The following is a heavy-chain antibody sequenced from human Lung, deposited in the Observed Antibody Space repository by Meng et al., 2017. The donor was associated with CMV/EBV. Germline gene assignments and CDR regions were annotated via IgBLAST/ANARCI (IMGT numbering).Heavy chain of an antibody. Sequence: SETLSLTCTVSGGSISSSSYYWGWIRQPPGKGLEWIGSIYYSGSNYYNPYLKSRISISVGTSKNQFSLMLSSVTAADTAVYYCARQRPVLDAFDSWGQGTXVTVSS. CDR2: IYYSGSN. CDR3: ARQRPVLDAFDS. D-gene: IGHD3-3*01. CDR1: GGSISSSSYY. V-gene: IGHV4-39*01. J-gene: IGHJ4*02.